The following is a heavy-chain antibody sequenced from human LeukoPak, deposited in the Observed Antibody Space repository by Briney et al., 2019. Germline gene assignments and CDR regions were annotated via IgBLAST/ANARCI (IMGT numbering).Heavy chain of an antibody. J-gene: IGHJ3*02. CDR3: ARDGISPDAFDI. D-gene: IGHD1-26*01. Sequence: ASVKASCKTSGYTFTSYGISWVRQAPGQGLEWMGWISAHNGNTNYAQKVQGRVTMTTDTSTSTAYMELRSLRSDDTAVYYCARDGISPDAFDIWGQGTMVTVSS. CDR2: ISAHNGNT. V-gene: IGHV1-18*01. CDR1: GYTFTSYG.